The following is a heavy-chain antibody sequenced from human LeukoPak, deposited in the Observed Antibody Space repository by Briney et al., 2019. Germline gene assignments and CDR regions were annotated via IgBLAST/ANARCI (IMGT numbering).Heavy chain of an antibody. CDR3: ARLREIPVFGVVTKSTSYFDY. CDR2: INGNGGSR. D-gene: IGHD3-3*01. V-gene: IGHV3-20*04. CDR1: GFIFEDYG. Sequence: GGSLRLSCAASGFIFEDYGMTWVRQAPGKGLEWVSGINGNGGSRGYADSVKGRFTISRDNAKNSLYLQMNSLRAEDTTVYYCARLREIPVFGVVTKSTSYFDYWGQGTLVTVSS. J-gene: IGHJ4*02.